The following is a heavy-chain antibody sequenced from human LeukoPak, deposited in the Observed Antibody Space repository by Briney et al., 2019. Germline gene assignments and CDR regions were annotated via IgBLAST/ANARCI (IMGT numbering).Heavy chain of an antibody. CDR1: GFTFSSYA. D-gene: IGHD6-19*01. CDR3: AKIWEYSGWYDY. V-gene: IGHV3-23*01. Sequence: GGSLRLSCAASGFTFSSYAMSWVRQAPGKGLEWVSAISGSGGSTYYADSVKGRFTISRDNSKNTLYLEMNSLRAEDTAVYYCAKIWEYSGWYDYWGQGTLVTVSS. J-gene: IGHJ4*02. CDR2: ISGSGGST.